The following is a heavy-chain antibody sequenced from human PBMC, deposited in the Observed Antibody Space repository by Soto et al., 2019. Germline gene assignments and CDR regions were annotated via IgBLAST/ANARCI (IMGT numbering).Heavy chain of an antibody. Sequence: SETLSLTCTVSGGSINIGSYYWGWIRQPPGKGLEWIGSIYYSGSTYYTASLKSRVTIFVDTSKNQFTLKVTSVTAADTAVYYCARHIAGTWFDPWGQGTPVTVSS. CDR3: ARHIAGTWFDP. D-gene: IGHD2-21*01. J-gene: IGHJ5*02. V-gene: IGHV4-39*01. CDR2: IYYSGST. CDR1: GGSINIGSYY.